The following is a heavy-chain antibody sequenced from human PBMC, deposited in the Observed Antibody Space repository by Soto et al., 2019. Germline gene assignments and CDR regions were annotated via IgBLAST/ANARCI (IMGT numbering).Heavy chain of an antibody. J-gene: IGHJ6*02. D-gene: IGHD3-22*01. V-gene: IGHV3-30*18. CDR2: ISYDGSNK. CDR1: GFTFSSYG. CDR3: AKDRLSTMIGSMDV. Sequence: PGGSLRLSCAASGFTFSSYGMHWVRQAPGKGLEWVAVISYDGSNKYYADSVKGRFTISRDNSKNTLYLQMNSLRAEDTAVYYCAKDRLSTMIGSMDVWGQGTTVTVSS.